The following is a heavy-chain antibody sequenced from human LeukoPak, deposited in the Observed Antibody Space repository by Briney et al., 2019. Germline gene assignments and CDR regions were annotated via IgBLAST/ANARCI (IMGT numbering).Heavy chain of an antibody. J-gene: IGHJ4*02. CDR3: TRRYSYGDY. CDR1: GGSITDIY. D-gene: IGHD5-18*01. Sequence: SETLSLTCTVSGGSITDIYWSWIRQPPGKGLEWIGYIHYSGSTDYNSSLKSRVAMSVDTSKNQFSLKLSSVTAADTAVYYCTRRYSYGDYWGQGTLVTVSS. V-gene: IGHV4-59*08. CDR2: IHYSGST.